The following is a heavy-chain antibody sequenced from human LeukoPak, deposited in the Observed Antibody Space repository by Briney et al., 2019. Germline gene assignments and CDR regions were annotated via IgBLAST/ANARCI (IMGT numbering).Heavy chain of an antibody. Sequence: PSGGSLRLSCAASGFTFSSCWMHWVRQAPGKGLVWVSRINSDGSTTSYADSVKGRFTISRDNAKNTLYLQMNSLRAEDTAVYYCARDRSTVTTTYDSSGYWGQGTLVTVSS. V-gene: IGHV3-74*01. J-gene: IGHJ4*02. CDR3: ARDRSTVTTTYDSSGY. CDR2: INSDGSTT. D-gene: IGHD3-22*01. CDR1: GFTFSSCW.